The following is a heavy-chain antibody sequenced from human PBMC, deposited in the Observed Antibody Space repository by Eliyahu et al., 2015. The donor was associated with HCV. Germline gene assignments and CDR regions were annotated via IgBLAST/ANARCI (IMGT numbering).Heavy chain of an antibody. V-gene: IGHV1-18*01. CDR3: ARHLAVAGTRATDDAFDI. Sequence: GLEWMGWISAYNGNTNYAQKLQGRVTMTTDTSTSTAYMELRSLRSDDTAVYYCARHLAVAGTRATDDAFDIWGQGTMVTVSS. D-gene: IGHD6-19*01. J-gene: IGHJ3*02. CDR2: ISAYNGNT.